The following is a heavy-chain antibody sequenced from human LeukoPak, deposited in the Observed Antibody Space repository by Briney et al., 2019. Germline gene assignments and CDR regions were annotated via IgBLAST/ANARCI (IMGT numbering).Heavy chain of an antibody. D-gene: IGHD1-26*01. CDR3: ARGRVGATPDFDY. V-gene: IGHV4-34*01. J-gene: IGHJ4*02. CDR2: INHSGST. CDR1: GGSFSGYY. Sequence: PSETLSLTCAVYGGSFSGYYWSWIRQPPGKGLEWIGVINHSGSTNYNPSLKSRVTISVDTSKNQFSLKLSSVTAADTAVYYCARGRVGATPDFDYWGQGTLVTVSS.